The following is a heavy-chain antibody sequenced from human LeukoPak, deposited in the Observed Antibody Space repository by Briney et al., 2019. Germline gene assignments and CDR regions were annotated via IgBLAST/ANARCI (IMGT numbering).Heavy chain of an antibody. CDR3: ARAFLTLGTYGAYFDY. V-gene: IGHV4-31*03. J-gene: IGHJ4*02. Sequence: PSQTLSLTCTVSGGSISSGGYYWSWIRQHPGKGLEWIGYIYYSGSTYYNPSLKSRVTISVDTSKNQFSLKLSSVTAADTAVYYCARAFLTLGTYGAYFDYWGQGTLVTVSS. CDR1: GGSISSGGYY. CDR2: IYYSGST. D-gene: IGHD4-17*01.